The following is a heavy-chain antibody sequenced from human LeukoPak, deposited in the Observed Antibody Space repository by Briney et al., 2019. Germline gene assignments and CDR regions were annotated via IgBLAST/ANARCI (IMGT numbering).Heavy chain of an antibody. D-gene: IGHD5-18*01. Sequence: ASVKVSCKASGYTFTSYGISWVRQAPGQRLEWMGWISAYNGNTNYAQKLQGRVTMTTDTSTSTAYMELRSLRSDDTAVYYCATSVIDTAMVDFNYLDYWGQGTLVTVSS. CDR3: ATSVIDTAMVDFNYLDY. CDR2: ISAYNGNT. CDR1: GYTFTSYG. V-gene: IGHV1-18*01. J-gene: IGHJ4*02.